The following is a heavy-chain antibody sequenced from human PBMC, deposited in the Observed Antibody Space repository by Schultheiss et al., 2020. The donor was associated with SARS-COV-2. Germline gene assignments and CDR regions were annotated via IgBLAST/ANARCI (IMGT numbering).Heavy chain of an antibody. CDR3: TRAVAGYYYYGMDV. CDR2: IYPGDSDT. V-gene: IGHV5-51*01. J-gene: IGHJ6*02. D-gene: IGHD6-19*01. CDR1: GYSFTSYW. Sequence: GGSLRLSFKGSGYSFTSYWIGWVRQMPGKGLEWMGIIYPGDSDTRYSPSFQGQVTISADKSISTAYLQWSSLKASDTAMYYCTRAVAGYYYYGMDVWGQGTTVTVSS.